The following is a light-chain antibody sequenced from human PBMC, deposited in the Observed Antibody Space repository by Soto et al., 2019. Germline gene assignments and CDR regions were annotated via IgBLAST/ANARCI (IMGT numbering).Light chain of an antibody. CDR1: QSVSSNY. CDR2: GAS. Sequence: EVVLTQSPGTLSLSPGARATLSCPARQSVSSNYLAWYQQKPGQAPRLLIFGASSRATGIPDRFSGSGSGTDFTLTITRLEPEDFAAYYCQQYGSSPPWTFGQGTKVDIK. V-gene: IGKV3-20*01. J-gene: IGKJ1*01. CDR3: QQYGSSPPWT.